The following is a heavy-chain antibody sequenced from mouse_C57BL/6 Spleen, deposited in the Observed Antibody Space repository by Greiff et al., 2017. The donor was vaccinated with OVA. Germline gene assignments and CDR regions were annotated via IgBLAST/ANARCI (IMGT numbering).Heavy chain of an antibody. V-gene: IGHV10-3*01. J-gene: IGHJ4*01. CDR2: IRSKSSNYAT. Sequence: EVMLVESGGGLVQPKGSLKLSCAASGFTFNTYSMHWVRQAPGKGLEWVARIRSKSSNYATYYADSVKDRFTISRDDSQSMLYLQMNNLKTEDTAMYYCVREDYSNYENWTMDYWGQGTSVTVSS. CDR1: GFTFNTYS. CDR3: VREDYSNYENWTMDY. D-gene: IGHD2-5*01.